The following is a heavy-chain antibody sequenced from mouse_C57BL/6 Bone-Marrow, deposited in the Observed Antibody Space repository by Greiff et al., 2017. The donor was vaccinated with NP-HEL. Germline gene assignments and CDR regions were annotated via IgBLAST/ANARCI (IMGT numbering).Heavy chain of an antibody. CDR2: INPNNGGT. J-gene: IGHJ1*03. CDR3: ARGGYFDV. V-gene: IGHV1-26*01. Sequence: VQLQQPGPELVKPGASVKISCKASGYTFTDYYMNWVKQSHGKSLEWIGDINPNNGGTSYNQKFKGKATLTVDTSSSTASMELRSLTSEDSAVYYCARGGYFDVWGTGTTVTVSS. CDR1: GYTFTDYY.